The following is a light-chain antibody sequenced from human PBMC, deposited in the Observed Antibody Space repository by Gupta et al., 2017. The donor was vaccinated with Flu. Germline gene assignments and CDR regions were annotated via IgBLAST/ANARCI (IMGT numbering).Light chain of an antibody. CDR1: SGGIASSY. Sequence: NFLLTQPHSVSESPGNTVTISCTRSSGGIASSYVQWYQQRPGSAPTTVIYDDDQRPSGIPERFSGSIARSSTSGSITGAGMKAEDDSYSDSQFSHRSPWGMFGAGTKLTVL. J-gene: IGLJ3*02. CDR2: DDD. CDR3: QFSHRSPWGM. V-gene: IGLV6-57*03.